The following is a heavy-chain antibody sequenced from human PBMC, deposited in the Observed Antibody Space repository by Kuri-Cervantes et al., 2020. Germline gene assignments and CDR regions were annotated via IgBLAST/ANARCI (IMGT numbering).Heavy chain of an antibody. J-gene: IGHJ6*02. CDR1: GYTFTSYD. CDR3: ARVIPARYCSSTSCPYYYYYGMDV. V-gene: IGHV1-8*01. Sequence: ASVKVSCKASGYTFTSYDINWVRQATGQGLEWMGWTNPNSGNTGYAQKFQGRVTMTRNTSISTAYMELSSLRSEDTAVYYCARVIPARYCSSTSCPYYYYYGMDVWGQGTMVTVSS. D-gene: IGHD2-2*01. CDR2: TNPNSGNT.